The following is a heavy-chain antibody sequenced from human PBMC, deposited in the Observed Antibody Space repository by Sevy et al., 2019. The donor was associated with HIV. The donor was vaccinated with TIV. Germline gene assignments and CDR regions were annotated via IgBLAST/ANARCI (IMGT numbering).Heavy chain of an antibody. CDR2: IWYDGSSK. V-gene: IGHV3-33*01. J-gene: IGHJ4*02. CDR3: ARGANYYYSIGSQPNFDY. Sequence: GGSLSLSCAASGFTFSSYGMHWVRQAPGKGLEWVALIWYDGSSKYYADSVKGRFTLSRDNSKNTLYLQMNGLRAEDTAVYYCARGANYYYSIGSQPNFDYWGQGTLVTVSS. CDR1: GFTFSSYG. D-gene: IGHD3-22*01.